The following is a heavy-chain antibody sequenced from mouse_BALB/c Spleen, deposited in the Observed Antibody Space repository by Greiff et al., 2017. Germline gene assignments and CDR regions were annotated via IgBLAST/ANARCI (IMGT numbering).Heavy chain of an antibody. CDR3: DRYDGYAMDY. CDR1: GYTFSSYW. J-gene: IGHJ4*01. V-gene: IGHV1-9*01. CDR2: ILPGSGYT. D-gene: IGHD2-14*01. Sequence: QVHVKQSGAELMKPGASVKISCKATGYTFSSYWIEWVKQRPGHGLEWIGEILPGSGYTNYNEKFKGKATLTADTSSSTAYMQLSSLTSEDSAVYFCDRYDGYAMDYWGQGTSVTVSS.